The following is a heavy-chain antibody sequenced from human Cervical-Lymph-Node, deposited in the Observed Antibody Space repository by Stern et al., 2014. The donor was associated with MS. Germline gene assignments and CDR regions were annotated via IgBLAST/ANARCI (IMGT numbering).Heavy chain of an antibody. Sequence: QVQLQESGPGLVKPSGTLSLTCAVSGGSVSSNNWWTWVRQSPGKGLEWIGEVYHSGTTNYNPSLKSRVPISVDKSKTHFSLELISVTAADTAVYYCAFYTSGEAIDYWGQGTLVTVSS. J-gene: IGHJ4*02. CDR1: GGSVSSNNW. D-gene: IGHD2-8*01. V-gene: IGHV4-4*02. CDR3: AFYTSGEAIDY. CDR2: VYHSGTT.